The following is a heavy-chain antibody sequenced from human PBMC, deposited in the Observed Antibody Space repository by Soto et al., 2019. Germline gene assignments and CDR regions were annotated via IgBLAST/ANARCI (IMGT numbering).Heavy chain of an antibody. D-gene: IGHD2-15*01. V-gene: IGHV4-59*01. CDR1: GGSISIYY. CDR2: IYNSGST. CDR3: ASLYCSGDSCYWDY. J-gene: IGHJ4*02. Sequence: SETLSLTXTVSGGSISIYYWSWIRQPPGKGLEWIGNIYNSGSTNYNPSLKSRVTVSVDTSRHQFSLKLSSVTAADTAMYYCASLYCSGDSCYWDYWGQETLVTVSS.